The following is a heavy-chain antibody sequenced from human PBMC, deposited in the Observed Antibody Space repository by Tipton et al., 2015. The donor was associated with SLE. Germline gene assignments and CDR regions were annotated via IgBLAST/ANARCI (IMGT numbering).Heavy chain of an antibody. CDR1: SGSISSSSYY. V-gene: IGHV4-39*07. D-gene: IGHD7-27*01. Sequence: TLSLTCTVSSGSISSSSYYWGWIRQPPGKGLEWIGSIYYSGTTYYNPSLKSRVTISVDTSKNQFSLKLSSVTAADTAVYYCASGTGDYFDYWGQGTLVTVSS. CDR3: ASGTGDYFDY. CDR2: IYYSGTT. J-gene: IGHJ4*02.